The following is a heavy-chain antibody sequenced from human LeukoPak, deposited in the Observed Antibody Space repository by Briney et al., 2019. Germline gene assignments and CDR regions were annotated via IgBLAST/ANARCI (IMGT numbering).Heavy chain of an antibody. CDR2: ISWNSGSI. D-gene: IGHD3-10*01. Sequence: PGRSLRLSCAASGFTFDDYAMHWVRQAPGKGLEWVSGISWNSGSIGYADSVKGRFTISRDNAKNSLYLQMNSLRAEDMALYYCAKAYGSGSYNYFDYWGQGTLVTVSS. V-gene: IGHV3-9*03. CDR3: AKAYGSGSYNYFDY. CDR1: GFTFDDYA. J-gene: IGHJ4*02.